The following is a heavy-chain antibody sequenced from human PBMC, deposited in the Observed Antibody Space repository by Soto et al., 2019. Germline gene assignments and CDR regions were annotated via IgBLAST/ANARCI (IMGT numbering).Heavy chain of an antibody. Sequence: SETLSLTCNMSGDSYSISTYSWSWIRQPPGKALQWIGFIYQSGVTSYNPSLASRVSISLDRSDNQCPLKLKSVTAADTAVYLCAGGPYASRHRFDPWGPGTLVIVSS. D-gene: IGHD2-2*01. V-gene: IGHV4-30-2*01. J-gene: IGHJ5*02. CDR1: GDSYSISTYS. CDR3: AGGPYASRHRFDP. CDR2: IYQSGVT.